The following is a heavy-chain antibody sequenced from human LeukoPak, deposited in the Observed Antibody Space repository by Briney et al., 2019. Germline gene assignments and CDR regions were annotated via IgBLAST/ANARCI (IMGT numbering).Heavy chain of an antibody. D-gene: IGHD3-10*01. CDR1: GYTFTNYG. CDR3: ARAGGSGSYYDYYYMDV. CDR2: ISTYNGNT. V-gene: IGHV1-18*01. Sequence: GASVKVSCKASGYTFTNYGIIWVRQAPGQGLEWMGWISTYNGNTNYAQKLQGRVTMTTDTSTSTAYMELRSLRSDDTAVYYCARAGGSGSYYDYYYMDVWGKGTTVTVSS. J-gene: IGHJ6*03.